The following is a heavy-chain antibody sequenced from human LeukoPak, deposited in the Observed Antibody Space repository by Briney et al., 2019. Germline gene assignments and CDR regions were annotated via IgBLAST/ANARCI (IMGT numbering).Heavy chain of an antibody. CDR3: ARLLDNDSSGDPDTFDM. Sequence: PSETLSLTCTVSGVSISGHYWSWIRQPPGNGLEWIGFVYYSGRTRYNPSLHSRVTISADTSKNHLSLKLTSVTAADTAVYYCARLLDNDSSGDPDTFDMWGQGITVTVSS. V-gene: IGHV4-59*11. CDR1: GVSISGHY. D-gene: IGHD3-22*01. CDR2: VYYSGRT. J-gene: IGHJ3*02.